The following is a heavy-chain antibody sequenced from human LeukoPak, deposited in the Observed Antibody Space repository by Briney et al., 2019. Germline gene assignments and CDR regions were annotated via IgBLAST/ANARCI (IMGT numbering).Heavy chain of an antibody. CDR2: ISPSNGNT. CDR1: GYTFTTHG. J-gene: IGHJ4*02. Sequence: ASVKVSCKASGYTFTTHGITWLRQAPGPGLEWMGWISPSNGNTKSAQQFQGRVTMTTDTSTSTVYMELRSLRSDDTALYYCARDKPRGYYGSGSYYPDYWGQGTLVTVSS. V-gene: IGHV1-18*01. CDR3: ARDKPRGYYGSGSYYPDY. D-gene: IGHD3-10*01.